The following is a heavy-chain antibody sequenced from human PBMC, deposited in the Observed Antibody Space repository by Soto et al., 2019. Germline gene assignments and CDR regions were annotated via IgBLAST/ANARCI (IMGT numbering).Heavy chain of an antibody. CDR3: ARGEWGRWTATQFDY. Sequence: KQSQTLSLPCAISGDSLSINSAAWDWGRQSPSRGLEWLGRTYYRSKWYNDYAVSVKSRITINPEPTKNQFYLQLNSVTPEDTAVYYCARGEWGRWTATQFDYWGQGTLVTVSS. CDR1: GDSLSINSAA. CDR2: TYYRSKWYN. J-gene: IGHJ4*02. V-gene: IGHV6-1*01. D-gene: IGHD1-26*01.